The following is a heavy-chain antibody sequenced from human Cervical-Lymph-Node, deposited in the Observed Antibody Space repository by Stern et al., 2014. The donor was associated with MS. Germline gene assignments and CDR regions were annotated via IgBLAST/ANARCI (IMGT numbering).Heavy chain of an antibody. V-gene: IGHV4-61*02. CDR2: ISTSGIT. D-gene: IGHD3-10*01. J-gene: IGHJ4*02. CDR1: GGSVSSGNYY. CDR3: ARDRGRYYGSGTYIYYFDY. Sequence: QLQLQESGPGLVKPSQTLSLTCTVSGGSVSSGNYYWTWIRQPAGKGLEWIGRISTSGITNYNPSLQSRVTISVDTSRKQFSLKLNSVTAADTAVYFCARDRGRYYGSGTYIYYFDYWGQGALVTVSS.